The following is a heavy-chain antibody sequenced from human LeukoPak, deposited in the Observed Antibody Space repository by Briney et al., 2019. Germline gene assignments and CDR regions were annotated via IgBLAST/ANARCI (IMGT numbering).Heavy chain of an antibody. CDR1: GYTFTSYY. CDR3: ARRDSSGQTLDY. J-gene: IGHJ4*02. D-gene: IGHD3-22*01. Sequence: GASVKVSCKASGYTFTSYYMHWVRQAPGQGLEWMGIINPSGGSTSYAQKFQGRVAMTRDTSTSTVYMELSSLRSEDTAVYYCARRDSSGQTLDYWGQGTLVTVSS. V-gene: IGHV1-46*01. CDR2: INPSGGST.